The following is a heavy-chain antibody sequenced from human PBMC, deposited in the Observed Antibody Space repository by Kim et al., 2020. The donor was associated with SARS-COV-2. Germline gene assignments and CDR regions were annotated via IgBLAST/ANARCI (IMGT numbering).Heavy chain of an antibody. V-gene: IGHV3-23*01. J-gene: IGHJ6*02. D-gene: IGHD6-6*01. CDR2: ISGSGGST. Sequence: GGSLRLSCAASGFTFSSYAMSWVRQAPGKGLEWVSAISGSGGSTYYADSVKGRFTISRDNSKNTLYLQMNSLRAEDTAVYYCAKAAPEQLVGGSPLGGMDVWGQGTTVTVSS. CDR1: GFTFSSYA. CDR3: AKAAPEQLVGGSPLGGMDV.